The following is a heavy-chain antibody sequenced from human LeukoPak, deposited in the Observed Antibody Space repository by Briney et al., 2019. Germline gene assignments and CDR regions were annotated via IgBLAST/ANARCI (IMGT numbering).Heavy chain of an antibody. D-gene: IGHD3-16*01. CDR1: GFMFSDFT. CDR3: GKEGGA. V-gene: IGHV3-23*01. CDR2: IGGRGGST. Sequence: GGSLRLSCEASGFMFSDFTMTWVRQAPGKGPEWVSAIGGRGGSTYYADSVGGRFTISRDNSKDIVYLQMNSLKVEDTATYYCGKEGGAWGQGTKVTVSS. J-gene: IGHJ5*02.